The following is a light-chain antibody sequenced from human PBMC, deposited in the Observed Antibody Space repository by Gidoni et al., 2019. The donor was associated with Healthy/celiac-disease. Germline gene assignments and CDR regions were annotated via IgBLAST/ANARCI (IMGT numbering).Light chain of an antibody. CDR2: SNN. Sequence: QSVLTQPPSASGTPGQGVTISCSGSRSNIGSNYVYWYQQLPGTAPKLLIYSNNQRPSGVPDRFSGSKSGTSASLAISGLRSEDEADYYCAAWDDSLSGPVFDGGTKLTVL. CDR3: AAWDDSLSGPV. V-gene: IGLV1-47*02. J-gene: IGLJ2*01. CDR1: RSNIGSNY.